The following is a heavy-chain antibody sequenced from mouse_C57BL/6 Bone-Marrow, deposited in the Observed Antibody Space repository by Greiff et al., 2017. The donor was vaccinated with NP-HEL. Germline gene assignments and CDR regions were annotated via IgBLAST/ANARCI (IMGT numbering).Heavy chain of an antibody. D-gene: IGHD1-1*01. J-gene: IGHJ3*01. CDR3: ARVYYYGSSYVAWFAY. Sequence: QVQLQQPGTELVKPGASVKLSCKASGYTFTSYWMHWVKQRPGQGLEWIGNINPSNGGTNYNEKFKSKATLTVDKSSSPAYMQLSSLTSEDSAVYYCARVYYYGSSYVAWFAYWGQGTLVTVSA. V-gene: IGHV1-53*01. CDR2: INPSNGGT. CDR1: GYTFTSYW.